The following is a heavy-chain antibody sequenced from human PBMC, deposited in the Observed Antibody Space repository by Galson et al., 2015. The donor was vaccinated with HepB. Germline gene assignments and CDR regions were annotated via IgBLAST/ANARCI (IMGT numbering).Heavy chain of an antibody. Sequence: CAISGDSVSSNTAAWNWIRQSPSRGLEWLRRTYYRSKWYQDYAVSVKSRMTINSDTSKNQFSLHHNSVTPEDTAVYYCARVRTRRPPHYYYGLDVWGHGTTVTVSS. V-gene: IGHV6-1*01. CDR2: TYYRSKWYQ. CDR3: ARVRTRRPPHYYYGLDV. J-gene: IGHJ6*02. CDR1: GDSVSSNTAA.